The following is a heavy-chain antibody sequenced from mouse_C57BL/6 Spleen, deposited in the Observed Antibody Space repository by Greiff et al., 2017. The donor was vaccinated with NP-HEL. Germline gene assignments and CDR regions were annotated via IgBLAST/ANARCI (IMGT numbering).Heavy chain of an antibody. CDR2: IDPENGDT. CDR3: TTYGSGY. V-gene: IGHV14-4*01. J-gene: IGHJ2*01. CDR1: GFNIKDDY. D-gene: IGHD1-1*01. Sequence: VQLQQSGAELVRPGASVKLSCTASGFNIKDDYMHWVKQRHEQGLEWIGWIDPENGDTEYASKFQGKATITADTSSNTAYLQLSSLTSEDTAVYYCTTYGSGYWGQGTTLTVSS.